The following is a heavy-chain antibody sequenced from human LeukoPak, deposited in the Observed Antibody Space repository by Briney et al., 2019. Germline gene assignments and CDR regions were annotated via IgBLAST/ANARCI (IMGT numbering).Heavy chain of an antibody. V-gene: IGHV4-39*01. D-gene: IGHD3-22*01. Sequence: SETLSLTCTVSGGSISSSSYYWGWIRQPPGKGLEWIGSIYYSGSTYYNPSLKSRVTISVDTSKNQFSLKLSSVTAADTAVYYCARSYYDSSGYPGAFDIWGQGTMVTVSS. CDR3: ARSYYDSSGYPGAFDI. CDR1: GGSISSSSYY. CDR2: IYYSGST. J-gene: IGHJ3*02.